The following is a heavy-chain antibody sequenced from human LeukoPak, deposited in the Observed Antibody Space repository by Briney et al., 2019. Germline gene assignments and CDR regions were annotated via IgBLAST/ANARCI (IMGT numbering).Heavy chain of an antibody. CDR1: GGSISSSSYY. J-gene: IGHJ4*02. V-gene: IGHV4-39*01. CDR2: IDYSGST. CDR3: ARHQYCSGGSCYARPLDY. Sequence: SETLSLTCTVSGGSISSSSYYWGWIRQPPGKGLAWIGSIDYSGSTYYNPSLKSRVTISVDTSKNQFSLKLSSVTAADTAVYYCARHQYCSGGSCYARPLDYWGQGTLVTVSS. D-gene: IGHD2-15*01.